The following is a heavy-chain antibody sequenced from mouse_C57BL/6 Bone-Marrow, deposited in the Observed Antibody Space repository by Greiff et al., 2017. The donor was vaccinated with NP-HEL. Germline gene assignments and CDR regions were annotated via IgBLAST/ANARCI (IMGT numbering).Heavy chain of an antibody. V-gene: IGHV1-50*01. Sequence: QVQLKQPGAELVKPGASVKLSCKASGYTFTRYWMQWVKQRPGQGLAWIGEIDPSDSYTNYNQKFKGKATLTVDTSSSTAYMQLSSLTSEDSAVYYCARERGLLLRWRFDYWGQGTTLTVSS. D-gene: IGHD1-1*01. CDR3: ARERGLLLRWRFDY. J-gene: IGHJ2*01. CDR2: IDPSDSYT. CDR1: GYTFTRYW.